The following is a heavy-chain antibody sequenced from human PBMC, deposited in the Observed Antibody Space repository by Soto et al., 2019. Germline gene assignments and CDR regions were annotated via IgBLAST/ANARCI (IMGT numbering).Heavy chain of an antibody. V-gene: IGHV3-30-3*01. CDR3: LRERFLEWFTTYYYYGMDV. CDR2: ISYDGSNK. D-gene: IGHD3-3*01. J-gene: IGHJ6*02. Sequence: GGSLRLSCAASGFTFSSYAMHWVRQAPGKGLEWVAVISYDGSNKYYADSVKGRFTISRDNSKNTLYLQMNSLRAEDTAVYYCLRERFLEWFTTYYYYGMDVWGQGTTVTVSS. CDR1: GFTFSSYA.